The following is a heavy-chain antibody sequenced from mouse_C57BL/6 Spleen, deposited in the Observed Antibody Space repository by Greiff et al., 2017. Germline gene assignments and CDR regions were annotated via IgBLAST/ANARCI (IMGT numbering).Heavy chain of an antibody. D-gene: IGHD1-1*01. CDR3: AGNYYGSSHWYFDV. J-gene: IGHJ1*03. V-gene: IGHV5-9*01. CDR2: ISGGGGNT. CDR1: GFTFSSYT. Sequence: EVKLVESGGGLVKPGGSLKLSCAASGFTFSSYTMSWVRQTPEKRLEWVATISGGGGNTYYPDSVKGRFTISRDNAKNTLYLQMSSLRSEDTALYYCAGNYYGSSHWYFDVWGTGTTVTVAS.